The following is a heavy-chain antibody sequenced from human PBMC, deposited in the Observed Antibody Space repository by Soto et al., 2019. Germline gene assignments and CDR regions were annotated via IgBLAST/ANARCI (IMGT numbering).Heavy chain of an antibody. CDR1: GGSVRAPDW. CDR3: ARVRQGCSANIWYFDP. D-gene: IGHD6-13*01. J-gene: IGHJ5*01. V-gene: IGHV4-4*02. CDR2: VHISGHS. Sequence: SETLSLTCTLSGGSVRAPDWWNWVRQSPDKGLEWIAEVHISGHSNYNPSLRSRVSVSIDSSKNQFYLNLNSVTAADTAIYYCARVRQGCSANIWYFDPWGQGTQGTVS.